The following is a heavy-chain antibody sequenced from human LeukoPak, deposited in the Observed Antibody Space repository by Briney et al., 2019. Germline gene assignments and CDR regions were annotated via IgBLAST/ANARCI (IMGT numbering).Heavy chain of an antibody. CDR1: GGSISSGGYY. V-gene: IGHV4-31*03. Sequence: SETLSLTCTVSGGSISSGGYYWSWIRQHPGKGLEWIAYIYYSGSTSYNPSLKSRITISMDTSKNQFSLKLSSVTAADTAVYYCASDYYYYDSSGYYYWHAFDIWGQGTMVTVSS. CDR2: IYYSGST. D-gene: IGHD3-22*01. CDR3: ASDYYYYDSSGYYYWHAFDI. J-gene: IGHJ3*02.